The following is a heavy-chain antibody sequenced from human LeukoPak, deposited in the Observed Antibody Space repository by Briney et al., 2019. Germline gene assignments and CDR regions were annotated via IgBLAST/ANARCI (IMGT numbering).Heavy chain of an antibody. CDR2: ISSSGSTI. CDR1: GFTFSDYY. J-gene: IGHJ5*02. CDR3: ARVNFGGSSSRFDP. D-gene: IGHD6-6*01. Sequence: SGGSLRLSCAASGFTFSDYYMSWIRQAPGKGLEWVSYISSSGSTIYYADSVKGRFTISRDNAKNSLYLEMSSLRAEDTAVYYCARVNFGGSSSRFDPWGQGTLVTVSS. V-gene: IGHV3-11*04.